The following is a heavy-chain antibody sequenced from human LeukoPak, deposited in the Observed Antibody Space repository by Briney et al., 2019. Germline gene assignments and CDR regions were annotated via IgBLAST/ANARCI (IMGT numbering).Heavy chain of an antibody. Sequence: PGGSLRLSCAASGFTFSSYAMSWVRQAPGKGLEWVSAISGSGGSTYYADSVKGRFTISRDNAKNSLYLQMNSLRAEDTALYYCAKELTLYCSGGSCYHSGMDVWGQGTTVTVSS. V-gene: IGHV3-23*01. CDR1: GFTFSSYA. J-gene: IGHJ6*02. CDR3: AKELTLYCSGGSCYHSGMDV. CDR2: ISGSGGST. D-gene: IGHD2-15*01.